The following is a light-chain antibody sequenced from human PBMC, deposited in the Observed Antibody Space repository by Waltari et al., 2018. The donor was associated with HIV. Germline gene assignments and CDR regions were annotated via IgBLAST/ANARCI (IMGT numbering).Light chain of an antibody. V-gene: IGKV1-27*01. CDR3: QKYDSPPWT. CDR1: QGINNY. Sequence: DIQMTQSPSSLSASVGDRVTITCRASQGINNYLACYQQKPGRAPHLLISAASTLQSGVPSRFSGSGSGTDFTLTISSLQPEDVATYYCQKYDSPPWTFGQGTKVEIK. CDR2: AAS. J-gene: IGKJ1*01.